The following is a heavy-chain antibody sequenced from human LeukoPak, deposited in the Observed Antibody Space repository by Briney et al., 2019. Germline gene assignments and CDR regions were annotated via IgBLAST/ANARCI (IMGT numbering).Heavy chain of an antibody. V-gene: IGHV1-18*01. CDR3: ARVPNQYCTSRCYYTAFDI. D-gene: IGHD2/OR15-2a*01. J-gene: IGHJ3*02. CDR2: ISGFNGNT. Sequence: ASVKVSCKASGYTLASYGISWVRQAPGQGLEWMGWISGFNGNTNHAQNLQDRVTMTTDTSTSTAYMELRSLRSDDTAVYFCARVPNQYCTSRCYYTAFDIWGQGTMVTVSS. CDR1: GYTLASYG.